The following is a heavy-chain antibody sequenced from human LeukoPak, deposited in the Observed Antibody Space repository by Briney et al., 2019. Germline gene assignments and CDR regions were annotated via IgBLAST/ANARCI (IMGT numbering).Heavy chain of an antibody. CDR3: ASSPPDDYGDYSDY. J-gene: IGHJ4*02. Sequence: GGSLRLSCAASGFTFSSYEMNWVRQAPGKGLEWVSYISSSGGTIYYADSVKGRFTISRDNAKNSLYLQMNSLRAEDTAVYYCASSPPDDYGDYSDYWGQGTLVTVSS. CDR2: ISSSGGTI. CDR1: GFTFSSYE. D-gene: IGHD4-17*01. V-gene: IGHV3-48*03.